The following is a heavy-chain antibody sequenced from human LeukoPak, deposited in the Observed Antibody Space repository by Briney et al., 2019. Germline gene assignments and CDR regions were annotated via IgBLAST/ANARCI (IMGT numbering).Heavy chain of an antibody. V-gene: IGHV3-30*18. D-gene: IGHD6-13*01. CDR2: ISNNGNDE. CDR1: GFTFKTYG. Sequence: PGGSLRLSCAASGFTFKTYGMHWVRQAPGKGLEWVAVISNNGNDEYHADSVKGRFTISRDNSKNTLYLQMNSLKPEDTAVYYCAKDLSAAAADYYFDYWGQGTLVTVSS. CDR3: AKDLSAAAADYYFDY. J-gene: IGHJ4*02.